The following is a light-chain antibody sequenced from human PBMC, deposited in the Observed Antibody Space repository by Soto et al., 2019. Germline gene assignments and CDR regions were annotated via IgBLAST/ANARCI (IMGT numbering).Light chain of an antibody. CDR2: AAS. V-gene: IGKV1-6*01. CDR1: QGIRND. J-gene: IGKJ3*01. CDR3: LQDYNYLFT. Sequence: AIQMTQSPSSLSASVGDRVTITCRASQGIRNDLGWYQQKPGKDPKLLIYAASSLQSGVPSRFSGSGSGTDFTLTISSLQPEDFATYYCLQDYNYLFTFGPGTKVDIK.